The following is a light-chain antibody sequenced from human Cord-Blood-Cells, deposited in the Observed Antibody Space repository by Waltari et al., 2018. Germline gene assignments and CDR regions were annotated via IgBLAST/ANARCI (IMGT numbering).Light chain of an antibody. CDR3: QQSYSTPLT. CDR1: QSISRY. J-gene: IGKJ4*01. CDR2: AAP. V-gene: IGKV1-39*01. Sequence: IQMTQSPSSLSASVGHRVTITCRASQSISRYLNWYQQKPGKATKLLIYAAPSLQSGVPSRFSVSGSGTDFTLTISSLQPEDFATYYCQQSYSTPLTFGGGTKVEIK.